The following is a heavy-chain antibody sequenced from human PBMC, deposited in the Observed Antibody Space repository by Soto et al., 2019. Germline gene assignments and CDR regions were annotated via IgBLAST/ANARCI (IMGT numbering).Heavy chain of an antibody. Sequence: SETLSLTGTVSGGSISSSSYYWGWIRQPPGKGLEWIGSMYYIGSTYYNPSLKSRVTISVDTSKNQFSLKLSSVTAADTAVFYCARPSYSSSWGGDTALGYWGQGTLVTVCS. J-gene: IGHJ4*02. CDR3: ARPSYSSSWGGDTALGY. D-gene: IGHD6-13*01. CDR2: MYYIGST. V-gene: IGHV4-39*01. CDR1: GGSISSSSYY.